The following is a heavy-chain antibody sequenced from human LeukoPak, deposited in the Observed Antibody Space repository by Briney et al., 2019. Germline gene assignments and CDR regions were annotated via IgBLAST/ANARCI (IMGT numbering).Heavy chain of an antibody. D-gene: IGHD3-10*01. V-gene: IGHV4-30-2*01. J-gene: IGHJ4*02. CDR2: IYHSGST. CDR1: GGSISSGGYS. CDR3: ARVNSYGSGSYYNGGYYFDY. Sequence: PSETLSLTCAVSGGSISSGGYSWSWIRQPPGKGLEWIGYIYHSGSTYYNPSLKSRVTISVDRSKNQFSLKLSSVTAADTAVYYCARVNSYGSGSYYNGGYYFDYWGQGTLVTVSS.